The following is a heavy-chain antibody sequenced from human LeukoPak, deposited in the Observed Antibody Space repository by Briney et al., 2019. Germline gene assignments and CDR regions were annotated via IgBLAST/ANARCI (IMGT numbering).Heavy chain of an antibody. Sequence: GGSLRLSCAASGFTFSSYTMNWVRQAPGKGLEWVSSISTSSIYIYYTDSLKGRFTISRDNARNSLYLQMNSLKAEDTAVYYCARDQDWNGRGGLDYWGQGTLVTVSS. V-gene: IGHV3-21*01. CDR2: ISTSSIYI. J-gene: IGHJ4*02. D-gene: IGHD1-1*01. CDR3: ARDQDWNGRGGLDY. CDR1: GFTFSSYT.